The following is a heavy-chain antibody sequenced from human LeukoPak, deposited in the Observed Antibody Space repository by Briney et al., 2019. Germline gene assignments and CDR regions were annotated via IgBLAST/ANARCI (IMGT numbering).Heavy chain of an antibody. V-gene: IGHV1-69*13. Sequence: SVKVSCKASGGTFSSYAISWVRQAPGQGLEWMGGIIPIFGTANYAQKFQGRVTITADESTSTAYMELSSLRSEDTAVYYCARGGPAAGRFDYWGQGTLVTVSS. CDR1: GGTFSSYA. J-gene: IGHJ4*02. CDR2: IIPIFGTA. D-gene: IGHD6-13*01. CDR3: ARGGPAAGRFDY.